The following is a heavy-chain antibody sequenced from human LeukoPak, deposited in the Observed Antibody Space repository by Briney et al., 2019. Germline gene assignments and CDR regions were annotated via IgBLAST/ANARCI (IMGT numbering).Heavy chain of an antibody. Sequence: PGGSLRLSCAASGFTFRSYEMHWVRLTPGKGLTWVSRINSDGTKTDYADSAKGRFTISRDNGKNTLYLQMNSLRAEDTAIYYCASLDPFDYWGQGTLVTVSS. CDR1: GFTFRSYE. CDR2: INSDGTKT. J-gene: IGHJ4*02. CDR3: ASLDPFDY. V-gene: IGHV3-74*01.